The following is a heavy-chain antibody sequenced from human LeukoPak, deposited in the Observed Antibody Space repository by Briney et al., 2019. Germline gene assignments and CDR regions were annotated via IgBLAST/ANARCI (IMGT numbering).Heavy chain of an antibody. CDR2: IYYSGST. Sequence: SETLSLTCTVSGGSISRYYWSWIRQPPGKGLEWIGYIYYSGSTNYNPSLKSQVTISIDTSKNQFSQKLSSVTAADTAVYYSARRFDTSGWVDYWGQGTLVTVSS. V-gene: IGHV4-59*08. CDR3: ARRFDTSGWVDY. J-gene: IGHJ4*02. D-gene: IGHD6-19*01. CDR1: GGSISRYY.